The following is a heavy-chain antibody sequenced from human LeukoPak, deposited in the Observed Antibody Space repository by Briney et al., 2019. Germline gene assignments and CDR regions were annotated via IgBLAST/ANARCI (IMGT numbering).Heavy chain of an antibody. V-gene: IGHV3-23*01. CDR1: GFTFSSYA. J-gene: IGHJ4*02. CDR2: ISGSGGST. CDR3: AVVSWSGYHS. Sequence: PGGSLRLSCAASGFTFSSYAMSWVRQAPGKGLEWVSAISGSGGSTYYADSVKGRFTIFRDNSKNTVYLQMNSLRVEDTAIYYCAVVSWSGYHSWGQGILLTVSS. D-gene: IGHD3-3*01.